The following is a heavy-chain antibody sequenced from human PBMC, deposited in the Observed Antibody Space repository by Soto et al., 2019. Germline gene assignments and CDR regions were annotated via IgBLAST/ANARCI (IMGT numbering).Heavy chain of an antibody. D-gene: IGHD2-15*01. CDR1: GGTFSSYA. CDR3: ARTRRGSSWYYYGMDV. J-gene: IGHJ6*02. V-gene: IGHV1-69*13. CDR2: IIPIFGTA. Sequence: GASVKVSCKASGGTFSSYAISWVRQAPGQGLEWMGGIIPIFGTANYAQKFQGRVTITADESTSTAYMELSSVTAADTAVYYCARTRRGSSWYYYGMDVWGQGTTVTVSS.